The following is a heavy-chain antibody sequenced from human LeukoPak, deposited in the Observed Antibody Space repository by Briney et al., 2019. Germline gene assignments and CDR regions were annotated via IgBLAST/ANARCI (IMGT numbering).Heavy chain of an antibody. D-gene: IGHD3-9*01. J-gene: IGHJ4*02. CDR3: ARREINYDILTGYYSAYYFDY. V-gene: IGHV5-51*01. CDR2: IYPVDSGT. Sequence: LGESLKISCKGSGYSFTSYWIGWVLQMPGKGLEWMGIIYPVDSGTRYSPSFQGQVTISADKSISTAYLQWSSLKASDTAMYYCARREINYDILTGYYSAYYFDYWGQGTLVTVSS. CDR1: GYSFTSYW.